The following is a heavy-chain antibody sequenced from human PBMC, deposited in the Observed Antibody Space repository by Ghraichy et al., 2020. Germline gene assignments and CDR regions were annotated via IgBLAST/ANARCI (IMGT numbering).Heavy chain of an antibody. CDR2: IYYSGNT. CDR3: ASTWIQLWFWKF. J-gene: IGHJ4*02. V-gene: IGHV4-39*01. CDR1: GGSISSSSLY. Sequence: SETLSLTCTVSGGSISSSSLYWAWIRQPPGKGLEWIGSIYYSGNTCYNPSLKSRVTISVDTSKNQFSLKLSSVTAADTAVYYGASTWIQLWFWKFWGQGTLVTVSS. D-gene: IGHD5-18*01.